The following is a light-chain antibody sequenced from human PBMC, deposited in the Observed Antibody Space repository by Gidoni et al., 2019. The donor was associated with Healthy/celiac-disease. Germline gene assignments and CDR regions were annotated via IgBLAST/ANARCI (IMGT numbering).Light chain of an antibody. V-gene: IGKV1-8*01. J-gene: IGKJ2*01. CDR3: QQYYSYPYT. Sequence: AIRMTQSPSSFSPSTGDRVTITCRASQCISNYLAWYQQKPGKAPKLLIYAASTLQSGVPSRFSGSGSGTDFTLTISCLQSEDFATYYCQQYYSYPYTFXXXTKLEIK. CDR2: AAS. CDR1: QCISNY.